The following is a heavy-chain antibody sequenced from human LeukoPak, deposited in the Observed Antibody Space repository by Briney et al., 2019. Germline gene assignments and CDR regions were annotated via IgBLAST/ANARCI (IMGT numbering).Heavy chain of an antibody. J-gene: IGHJ4*02. CDR1: GFTFSSYG. Sequence: GGSLRLSCAASGFTFSSYGMHWVRQAPGKGLEWVAVISYDGSNKYYADSVKGRFTISRDNSKKTLYLQMNSLRAEDTAVYYCARLSGSYYSLNYWGQGTLVTVSS. CDR2: ISYDGSNK. CDR3: ARLSGSYYSLNY. V-gene: IGHV3-30*03. D-gene: IGHD1-26*01.